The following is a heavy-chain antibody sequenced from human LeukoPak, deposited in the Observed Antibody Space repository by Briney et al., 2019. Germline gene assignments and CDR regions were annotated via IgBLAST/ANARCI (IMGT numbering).Heavy chain of an antibody. D-gene: IGHD2-15*01. J-gene: IGHJ6*02. Sequence: ASVKVSCKASGYTFISYGISWVRQAPGQGLEWMGWISANNGNTKYAQKLQGRVTMTTDTSTSTAYMGLRSLRSDDTAVYYCARRCSGGCQKSDYYYGMDVWGQGTTVTVSS. CDR1: GYTFISYG. V-gene: IGHV1-18*04. CDR2: ISANNGNT. CDR3: ARRCSGGCQKSDYYYGMDV.